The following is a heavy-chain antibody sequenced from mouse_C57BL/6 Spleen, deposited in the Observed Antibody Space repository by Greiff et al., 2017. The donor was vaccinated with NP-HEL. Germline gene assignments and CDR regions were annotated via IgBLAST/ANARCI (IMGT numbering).Heavy chain of an antibody. CDR2: IWSDGST. Sequence: QVQLKESGPGLVAPSQSLSITCTVSGFSLTSYGVHWVRQPPGKGLEWLVVIWSDGSTTYNSALKSRLSISKDNSKSQVFLKMNSLQTDDTAMYYCARHPYLYYGYDVGYAMDYWGQGTSVTFSS. CDR3: ARHPYLYYGYDVGYAMDY. V-gene: IGHV2-6-1*01. J-gene: IGHJ4*01. CDR1: GFSLTSYG. D-gene: IGHD2-2*01.